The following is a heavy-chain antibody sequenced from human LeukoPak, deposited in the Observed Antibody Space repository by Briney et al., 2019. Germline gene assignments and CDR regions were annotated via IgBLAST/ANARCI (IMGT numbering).Heavy chain of an antibody. J-gene: IGHJ4*02. CDR1: GFTFSDYY. CDR2: ISSSGSTI. D-gene: IGHD3-10*01. V-gene: IGHV3-11*04. Sequence: GGSLRLSCAASGFTFSDYYMSGIRQAPGKGREWVSYISSSGSTIYYADSVKGRFTISRDNAKNSLYLQMNSLRAEDTAVYYCARVGMVRGVIIMSFDYWGQGTLVTVSS. CDR3: ARVGMVRGVIIMSFDY.